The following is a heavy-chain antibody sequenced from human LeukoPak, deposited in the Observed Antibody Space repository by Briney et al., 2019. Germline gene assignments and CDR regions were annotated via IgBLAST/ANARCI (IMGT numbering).Heavy chain of an antibody. Sequence: SETLSLTCTVSGGSISSSSYYCGWIRQPPGKRLEWIGSIYYSGSTYHNPSLKSRVTISVDTSKNQFSLKLSSVTAADTAVYYCARSPGSGSTYNWFDPWGQGTLVTVSS. D-gene: IGHD3-3*01. CDR3: ARSPGSGSTYNWFDP. CDR2: IYYSGST. V-gene: IGHV4-39*01. J-gene: IGHJ5*02. CDR1: GGSISSSSYY.